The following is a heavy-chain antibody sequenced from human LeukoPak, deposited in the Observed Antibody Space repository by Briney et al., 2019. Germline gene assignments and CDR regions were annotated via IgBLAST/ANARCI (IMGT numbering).Heavy chain of an antibody. V-gene: IGHV3-21*01. CDR2: ISSSSYI. Sequence: GGSLRLSCAASGFTFSSYSMNWVRQAPGKGLEWVSSISSSSYIYYADSVKGRFTISRDNAKNSLYLQMNSLRAEDTAVYYCAKAATVTTEYYFDYWGQGTLVTVSS. J-gene: IGHJ4*02. D-gene: IGHD4-17*01. CDR3: AKAATVTTEYYFDY. CDR1: GFTFSSYS.